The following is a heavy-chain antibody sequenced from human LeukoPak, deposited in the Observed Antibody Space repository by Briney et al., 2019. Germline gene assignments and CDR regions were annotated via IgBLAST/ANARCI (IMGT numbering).Heavy chain of an antibody. Sequence: SQTLSLTCTVSGGSISSGSYYWSWIRQPAGKGLEWIGRIYTSGGTNYNPSLKSRVTISVDTSKNQFSLKLRSVTAADTAVYYCARDEKRALDYWGQGTLVTVSS. V-gene: IGHV4-61*02. CDR1: GGSISSGSYY. CDR2: IYTSGGT. J-gene: IGHJ4*02. CDR3: ARDEKRALDY.